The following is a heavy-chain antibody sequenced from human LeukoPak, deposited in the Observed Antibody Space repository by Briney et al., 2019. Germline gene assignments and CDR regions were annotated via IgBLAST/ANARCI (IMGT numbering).Heavy chain of an antibody. V-gene: IGHV3-53*01. CDR3: ARPGYSSSNGFDY. CDR2: IYSGGST. Sequence: PGGSLRLSCAASGFTVSSNYMSWVRQAPGKGLEWVSVIYSGGSTYYADSVKGRFTISRDNSKNTLYLQMNSLRAEDTAVYYCARPGYSSSNGFDYWGQGTLVTVSS. CDR1: GFTVSSNY. J-gene: IGHJ4*02. D-gene: IGHD6-6*01.